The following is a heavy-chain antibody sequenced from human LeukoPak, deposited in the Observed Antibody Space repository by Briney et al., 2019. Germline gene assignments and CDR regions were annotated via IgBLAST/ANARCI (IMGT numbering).Heavy chain of an antibody. CDR2: ILYDGSNK. V-gene: IGHV3-30-3*01. J-gene: IGHJ4*02. CDR1: GFTFSSYA. Sequence: PGKSLRLSCAASGFTFSSYAMHWVRQAPGKGLEWVAVILYDGSNKYYADSVKGRFTISRDNSKNTLYLQMNSLRAAETAVYYCARLISGWNYFDYWGQGTLVTVSS. D-gene: IGHD6-19*01. CDR3: ARLISGWNYFDY.